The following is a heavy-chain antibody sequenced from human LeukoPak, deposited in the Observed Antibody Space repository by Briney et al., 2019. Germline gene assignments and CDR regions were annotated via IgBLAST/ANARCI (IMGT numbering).Heavy chain of an antibody. CDR3: ARSPHYYYMDV. Sequence: SETLSLTCTVSGGSISGYYWSWIRQPPGKGLEWIGYIYYSGSSNYNPSLKSRDIISLDTSKNQFSLNLSSVTAADTAVYYCARSPHYYYMDVWGKGTTVTVSS. V-gene: IGHV4-59*01. CDR2: IYYSGSS. J-gene: IGHJ6*03. CDR1: GGSISGYY.